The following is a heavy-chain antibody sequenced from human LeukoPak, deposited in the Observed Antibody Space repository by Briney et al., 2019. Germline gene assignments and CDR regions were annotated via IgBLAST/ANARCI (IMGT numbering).Heavy chain of an antibody. Sequence: ASVKVSCKASGYTFTSYYMHWVRQAPGQGLEWMGRINPNSGGTNYAQKFQGRVTMTRDTSISTAYMELSRLRSDDTAVYYCARSQRVGTIIFDPWGQGTLVTVSS. CDR1: GYTFTSYY. CDR3: ARSQRVGTIIFDP. D-gene: IGHD1-7*01. CDR2: INPNSGGT. V-gene: IGHV1-2*06. J-gene: IGHJ5*02.